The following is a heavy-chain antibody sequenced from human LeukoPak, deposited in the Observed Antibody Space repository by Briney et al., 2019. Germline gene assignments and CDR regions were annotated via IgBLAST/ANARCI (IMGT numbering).Heavy chain of an antibody. CDR1: GFAFNSQT. Sequence: GGSLRLSCAASGFAFNSQTMSWGRRAPGKGVGWVASIKEDEIEIHYVDSVKGRFTISRDNAKDSPYLQMNSLRVEDTAVYYCARGGFRHFDPWGQGTLVTVSS. CDR2: IKEDEIEI. CDR3: ARGGFRHFDP. J-gene: IGHJ5*02. D-gene: IGHD3-22*01. V-gene: IGHV3-7*01.